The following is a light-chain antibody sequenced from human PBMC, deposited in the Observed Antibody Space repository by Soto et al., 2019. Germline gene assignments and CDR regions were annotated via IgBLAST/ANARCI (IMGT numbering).Light chain of an antibody. V-gene: IGLV2-14*01. J-gene: IGLJ1*01. CDR3: SSYTSSSTRV. CDR2: EVT. Sequence: QSVLTQPASVSGSPGQSITISCTGTSSDVGGYNSVSWYQQHPGKAPKLVIYEVTNRPSGISNRFSGSKSGNTASPTISGLQAEDEADYYCSSYTSSSTRVFGNGTKVTVL. CDR1: SSDVGGYNS.